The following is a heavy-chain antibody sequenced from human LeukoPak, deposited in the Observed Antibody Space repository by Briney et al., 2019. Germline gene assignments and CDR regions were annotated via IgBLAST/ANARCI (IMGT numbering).Heavy chain of an antibody. CDR1: GGSLSSYY. CDR3: ARERDGYNPFDY. V-gene: IGHV4-59*12. CDR2: IYYSGST. J-gene: IGHJ4*02. Sequence: PSETLSLTCTVSGGSLSSYYWSWIRQPPGKGLEWIGYIYYSGSTNYNPSLKSRVTISVDTSKNQFSLKLSSVTAADTAVYYCARERDGYNPFDYWGQGTLVTVSS. D-gene: IGHD5-12*01.